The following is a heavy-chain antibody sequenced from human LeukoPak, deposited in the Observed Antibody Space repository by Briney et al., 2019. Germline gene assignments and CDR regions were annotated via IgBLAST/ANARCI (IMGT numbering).Heavy chain of an antibody. V-gene: IGHV1-3*01. CDR1: GYTFTSYA. J-gene: IGHJ5*02. CDR3: AREAPPTMVRGVISCWFDP. Sequence: ASVKVSYKASGYTFTSYAMHWVRQAPGQRLEWMGWINAGNGNTKYSQKFQGRVTITRDTSASTAYMELSSLRSEDTAVYYCAREAPPTMVRGVISCWFDPWGQGTLVTVSS. D-gene: IGHD3-10*01. CDR2: INAGNGNT.